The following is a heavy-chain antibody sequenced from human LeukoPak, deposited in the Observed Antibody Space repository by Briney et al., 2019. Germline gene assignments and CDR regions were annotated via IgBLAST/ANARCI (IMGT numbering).Heavy chain of an antibody. CDR2: IRSSDSTT. V-gene: IGHV3-48*04. CDR1: GFSFSRYG. J-gene: IGHJ4*02. Sequence: GGSLRLSCAASGFSFSRYGMKWVRQAPGKGLEWLSYIRSSDSTTYYADSVKGRFTISRDNAKNSLYLQMDSLRVEDTAVYYCAKRADSSAHCFDYWGQGTLVTVSS. CDR3: AKRADSSAHCFDY. D-gene: IGHD3-22*01.